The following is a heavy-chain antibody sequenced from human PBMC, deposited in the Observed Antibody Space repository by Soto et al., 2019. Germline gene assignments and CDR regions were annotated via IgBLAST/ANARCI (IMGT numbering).Heavy chain of an antibody. CDR3: ARDRGSIAVAGYYYYYGMDV. V-gene: IGHV4-59*01. D-gene: IGHD6-19*01. Sequence: SETLSLTCTVSGGSISSYYWSWIRTPPGKGLEWIGYIYYSGSTNYNPSLKSRVTISVDTSKNQFSLKLSSVTAADTAVYYCARDRGSIAVAGYYYYYGMDVWGQGTTVTVSS. J-gene: IGHJ6*02. CDR1: GGSISSYY. CDR2: IYYSGST.